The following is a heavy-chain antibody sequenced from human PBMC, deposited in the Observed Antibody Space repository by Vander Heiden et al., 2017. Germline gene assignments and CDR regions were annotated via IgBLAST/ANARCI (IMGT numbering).Heavy chain of an antibody. CDR1: GGSFSGYY. Sequence: QVQLQQSGAGLLKPSETLSLTCAVYGGSFSGYYWSWIRQPPGKGLEWIGEINHSGSTNYNTSLKRRVTISVDTSKNQFSMKLSSVTAAETAVYYCARSVKLRYCDKPKDWFDPWGQGTLVTVSS. CDR3: ARSVKLRYCDKPKDWFDP. D-gene: IGHD3-9*01. V-gene: IGHV4-34*01. CDR2: INHSGST. J-gene: IGHJ5*02.